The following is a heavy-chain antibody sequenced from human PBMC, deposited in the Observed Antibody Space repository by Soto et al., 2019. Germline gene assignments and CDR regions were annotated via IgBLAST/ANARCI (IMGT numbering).Heavy chain of an antibody. CDR1: GFTFSSYA. Sequence: GGSLRLSCAASGFTFSSYAMHWVRQAPGKGLEWVAVISYDGSNKYYADSVKGRFTISRDNSKNTLYLQMNSLRAEDTAVYYCARDPFPRITGTIDYWGQGTLVTVSS. D-gene: IGHD1-20*01. CDR2: ISYDGSNK. J-gene: IGHJ4*02. CDR3: ARDPFPRITGTIDY. V-gene: IGHV3-30-3*01.